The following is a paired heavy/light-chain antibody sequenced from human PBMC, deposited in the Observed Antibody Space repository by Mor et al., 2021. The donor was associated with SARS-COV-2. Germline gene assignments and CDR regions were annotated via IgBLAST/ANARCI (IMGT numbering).Light chain of an antibody. V-gene: IGLV3-19*01. CDR1: SLRSYY. CDR2: GKN. CDR3: NSRDSSGNHLI. J-gene: IGLJ2*01. Sequence: SSELTQDPAVSVALGQTVRISCQGDSLRSYYASWYQQKPGQAPVVVIYGKNNRPSGIPDRFSGSSSGNTASLTISGAQAEDEADYYCNSRDSSGNHLIFGGGTKLTVL.
Heavy chain of an antibody. Sequence: EVQLVESGGGLVQPGGSLRLSCAASGFTFSSYWMHWVRQAPGKGLVWVSRINTDGSSTTYADSVKGRFTISRDNAKNTLYLQMNSLRAEDTAVYYCTRGQCAGGSCYTDFGNDFWGQGTLVTVSS. CDR3: TRGQCAGGSCYTDFGNDF. V-gene: IGHV3-74*01. D-gene: IGHD2-15*01. CDR2: INTDGSST. CDR1: GFTFSSYW. J-gene: IGHJ4*02.